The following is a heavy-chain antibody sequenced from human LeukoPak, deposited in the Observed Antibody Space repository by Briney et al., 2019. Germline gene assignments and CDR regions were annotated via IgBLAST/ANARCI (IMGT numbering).Heavy chain of an antibody. J-gene: IGHJ4*02. D-gene: IGHD5-12*01. CDR1: GYTFTTYG. CDR3: ARSGYDPYFDY. Sequence: ASVKVSCKASGYTFTTYGISWVRQAPGQGLEWMGWISAYNGNTNYAEKFQGRVTMTTDTSTNTAYMELRSLRSDDTAVYYCARSGYDPYFDYWGQGTLVTVSS. CDR2: ISAYNGNT. V-gene: IGHV1-18*01.